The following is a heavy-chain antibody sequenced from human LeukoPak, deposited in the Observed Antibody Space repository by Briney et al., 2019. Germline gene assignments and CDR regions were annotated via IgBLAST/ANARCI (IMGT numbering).Heavy chain of an antibody. D-gene: IGHD6-19*01. Sequence: SETLSLTCTVSGGSISSYYWSWIRQPAGKGLEWIGRIYTSGSTNYNPSLKSRVTMSVDTSKNQFSLKLSSVTAADTAMYYCARDFSHSSGWYSRDAFDIWGQGTMVTVSS. J-gene: IGHJ3*02. CDR3: ARDFSHSSGWYSRDAFDI. CDR1: GGSISSYY. CDR2: IYTSGST. V-gene: IGHV4-4*07.